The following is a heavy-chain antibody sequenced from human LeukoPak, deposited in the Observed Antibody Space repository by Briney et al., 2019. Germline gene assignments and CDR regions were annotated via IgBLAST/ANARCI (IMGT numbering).Heavy chain of an antibody. CDR3: AKEGEYCSSTSCYLDY. CDR1: GFTFSSYA. V-gene: IGHV3-30*04. CDR2: ISYDGSNK. Sequence: PGRSLRLSCAASGFTFSSYAMHWVRQAPGKGLEWVAVISYDGSNKYYADSVKGRFTISRDNSKNTLYLQMNSLRAEDTAVYYCAKEGEYCSSTSCYLDYWGQGTLVTVSS. J-gene: IGHJ4*02. D-gene: IGHD2-2*01.